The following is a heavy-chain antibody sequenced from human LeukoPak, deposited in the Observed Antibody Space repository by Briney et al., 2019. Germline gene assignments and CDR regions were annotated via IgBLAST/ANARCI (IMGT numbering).Heavy chain of an antibody. CDR2: INSDGSST. D-gene: IGHD5-24*01. V-gene: IGHV3-74*01. J-gene: IGHJ4*02. Sequence: PGGSLRLSCAASGFTFSNYWMHWARQAPGKGLVWVSRINSDGSSTNYADSVKGRFTISRDNAKNTLYLQMNSLRAEDTAVYYCAREEMATTAFDYWGQGTLVTVSS. CDR1: GFTFSNYW. CDR3: AREEMATTAFDY.